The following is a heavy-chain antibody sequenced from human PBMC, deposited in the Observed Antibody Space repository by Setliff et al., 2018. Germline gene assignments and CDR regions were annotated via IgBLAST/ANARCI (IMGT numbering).Heavy chain of an antibody. D-gene: IGHD6-19*01. CDR3: ARYPRRGNGWYPYYVDV. CDR2: IYYSGTT. CDR1: GASISSDGYY. Sequence: SETLSLTCIVSGASISSDGYYWSWIRQHPGKGLEWIGYIYYSGTTNYDPSLKSRVTISVDTSTSQFSLRLTSVTAADSAVYFCARYPRRGNGWYPYYVDVWGKGTTVTVSS. V-gene: IGHV4-61*08. J-gene: IGHJ6*03.